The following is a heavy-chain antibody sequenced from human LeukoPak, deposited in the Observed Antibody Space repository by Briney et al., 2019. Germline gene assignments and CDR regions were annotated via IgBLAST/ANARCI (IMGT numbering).Heavy chain of an antibody. Sequence: GGSLRLSCAASGLTFSSHWMTWVRQAPGKGPEWVASINKDGSEQYYVDSVKGRFTISRDNAKNSLSLQVSSLRAEDTAVYYCTRGGATSSWYWFFWGQGTLVTVSS. CDR2: INKDGSEQ. CDR3: TRGGATSSWYWFF. D-gene: IGHD6-13*01. V-gene: IGHV3-7*01. CDR1: GLTFSSHW. J-gene: IGHJ4*02.